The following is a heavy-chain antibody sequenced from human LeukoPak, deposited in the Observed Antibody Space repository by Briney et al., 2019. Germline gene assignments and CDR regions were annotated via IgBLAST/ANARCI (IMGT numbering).Heavy chain of an antibody. J-gene: IGHJ4*02. CDR1: GFTFSSYW. D-gene: IGHD1-26*01. CDR2: IKTDGSIT. V-gene: IGHV3-74*01. Sequence: GGSLRLSCAASGFTFSSYWMHWVRQAPGKGLVWVSRIKTDGSITSYADSVKDRFTISRDNAKNTLYVQMNSLRVEDTAVYYCARVATGSYHFDYWGQGTLVTVSS. CDR3: ARVATGSYHFDY.